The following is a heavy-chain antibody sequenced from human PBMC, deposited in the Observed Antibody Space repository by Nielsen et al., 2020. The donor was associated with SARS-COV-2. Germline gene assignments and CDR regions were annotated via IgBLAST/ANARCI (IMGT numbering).Heavy chain of an antibody. D-gene: IGHD4-17*01. CDR2: TYYRSKWYN. CDR3: ARARGAYGDYYYYYYTYV. V-gene: IGHV6-1*01. CDR1: GDSVSSSSAA. Sequence: QTLSLTCAISGDSVSSSSAAWNWIRQSPSRGLEWLGRTYYRSKWYNDYAVSVKSRITINPDTSKNQFSLHLNSVTPEDTAVYYCARARGAYGDYYYYYYTYVWGKGTTVTVSS. J-gene: IGHJ6*03.